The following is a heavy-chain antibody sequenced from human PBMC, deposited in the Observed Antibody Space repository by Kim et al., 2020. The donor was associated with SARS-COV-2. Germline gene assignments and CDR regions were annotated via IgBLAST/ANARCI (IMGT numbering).Heavy chain of an antibody. J-gene: IGHJ3*01. Sequence: SETLSLTCSVSGGSMHTSGYYWGWIRQPPGKGLEWIGSVYDSGSPYYNPSLKSRLTISADTSRVQFSLNLHSVSAADTAVYYCARRNSDWNDAFDVCVQG. CDR1: GGSMHTSGYY. CDR3: ARRNSDWNDAFDV. D-gene: IGHD6-19*01. CDR2: VYDSGSP. V-gene: IGHV4-39*01.